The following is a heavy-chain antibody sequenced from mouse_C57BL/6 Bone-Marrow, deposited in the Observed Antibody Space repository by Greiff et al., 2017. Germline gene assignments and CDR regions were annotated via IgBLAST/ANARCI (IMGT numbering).Heavy chain of an antibody. D-gene: IGHD4-1*01. CDR3: ASQLTGTDYYAMDY. CDR2: IYPGSGST. Sequence: VQLQQPGAELVKPGASVKMSCKASGYTFTGYWITWVKQRPGQGLEWIGDIYPGSGSTNYNETFKSKATLTVDPSSSTAYMQRSSLTSEDSAVYYCASQLTGTDYYAMDYWGQGTSVTVSS. V-gene: IGHV1-55*01. J-gene: IGHJ4*01. CDR1: GYTFTGYW.